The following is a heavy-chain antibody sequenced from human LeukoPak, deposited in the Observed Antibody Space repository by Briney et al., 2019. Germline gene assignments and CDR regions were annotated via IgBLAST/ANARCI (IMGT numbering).Heavy chain of an antibody. D-gene: IGHD1-26*01. CDR2: INHSGST. CDR3: AKNGQSGFSCDP. J-gene: IGHJ5*02. V-gene: IGHV4-34*01. CDR1: GGSFSGYY. Sequence: SETLSLTCAVYGGSFSGYYWSWIRQPPGKGLEWIGEINHSGSTNYNPSLKSRVTISADTSKNQFSLNLRSVTAADTAVYHCAKNGQSGFSCDPWGQGTLVTVSS.